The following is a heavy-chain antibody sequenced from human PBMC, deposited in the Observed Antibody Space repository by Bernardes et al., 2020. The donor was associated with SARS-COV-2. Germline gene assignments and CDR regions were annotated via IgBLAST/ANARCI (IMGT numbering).Heavy chain of an antibody. CDR1: GFTFNSYW. D-gene: IGHD1-26*01. V-gene: IGHV3-74*01. CDR2: INGDGSST. CDR3: ARGSGNYYFDF. J-gene: IGHJ4*02. Sequence: GGSLRLSCAASGFTFNSYWMHWVRQTPEKGLVWVSRINGDGSSTNYADSVKGRFSISRDNAKNTLFLQMNSVGVEDAALYYCARGSGNYYFDFWGQGILVNGS.